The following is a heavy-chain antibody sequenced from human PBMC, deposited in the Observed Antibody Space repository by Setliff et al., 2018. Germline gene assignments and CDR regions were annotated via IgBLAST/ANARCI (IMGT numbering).Heavy chain of an antibody. Sequence: NPSETLSLTCTVSGGSISSYYWSWIRQPAGKGLEWIGHIYIGGSANYNPSLKSRVTMSIDTSKNQFSLKLNSVTAADMAVYYCARSFSRREKFLLDYWGQGALVTVSS. CDR3: ARSFSRREKFLLDY. J-gene: IGHJ4*02. V-gene: IGHV4-4*07. CDR2: IYIGGSA. CDR1: GGSISSYY.